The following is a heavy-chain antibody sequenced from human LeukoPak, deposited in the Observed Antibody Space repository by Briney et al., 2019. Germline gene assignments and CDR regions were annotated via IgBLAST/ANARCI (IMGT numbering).Heavy chain of an antibody. J-gene: IGHJ4*02. CDR2: IYTSGST. CDR3: ARGVAVGGYFDY. Sequence: SQTLSLTCTVSGGSISSGSYYWSWIRQPAGKGLEWIGRIYTSGSTNYNPSLKSRVTISVDTSKNQFSLKLSSVTAADTAVYYCARGVAVGGYFDYWGQGTLVTVSS. D-gene: IGHD3-16*01. CDR1: GGSISSGSYY. V-gene: IGHV4-61*02.